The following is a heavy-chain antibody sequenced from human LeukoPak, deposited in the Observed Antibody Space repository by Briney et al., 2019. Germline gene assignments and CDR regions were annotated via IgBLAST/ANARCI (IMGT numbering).Heavy chain of an antibody. CDR2: ISYDGSNK. D-gene: IGHD1-26*01. J-gene: IGHJ4*02. Sequence: GGSLRLSCAASGFTFSSYAMSWVRQAPGKGLEWVAVISYDGSNKYYADSVKGRFTISRDNSKNTLYLQMNSLRAEDTAVYYCAKDLSGSYDYYFDYWGQGTLVAVSS. CDR3: AKDLSGSYDYYFDY. CDR1: GFTFSSYA. V-gene: IGHV3-30*18.